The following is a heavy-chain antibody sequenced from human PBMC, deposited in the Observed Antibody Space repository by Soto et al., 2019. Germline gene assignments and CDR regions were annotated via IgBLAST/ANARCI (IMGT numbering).Heavy chain of an antibody. CDR3: ARRAFSIAAAPDYYYYGMDV. Sequence: PGESLKISCKGSGYSFTSYWIGWVRQMPGKGLEWMGIIYPGDSDARYSPSFQGQVTISADKSISTAYLQWSSLKASDTAMYYCARRAFSIAAAPDYYYYGMDVWGQGTTVTVSS. CDR2: IYPGDSDA. CDR1: GYSFTSYW. J-gene: IGHJ6*02. D-gene: IGHD6-13*01. V-gene: IGHV5-51*01.